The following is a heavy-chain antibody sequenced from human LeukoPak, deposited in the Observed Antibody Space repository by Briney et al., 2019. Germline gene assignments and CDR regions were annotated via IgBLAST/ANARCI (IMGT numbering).Heavy chain of an antibody. CDR3: AGIVGATLGWFDP. Sequence: GGSLRLSCAASGFTFSSYSMNWVRQAPGKGLEWVSSISSNSSYIYYADSVKGRFTISRDNAKNSLYLQMNSLRAEDTAVYYCAGIVGATLGWFDPWGQGTLVTVSS. CDR2: ISSNSSYI. V-gene: IGHV3-21*01. CDR1: GFTFSSYS. J-gene: IGHJ5*02. D-gene: IGHD1-26*01.